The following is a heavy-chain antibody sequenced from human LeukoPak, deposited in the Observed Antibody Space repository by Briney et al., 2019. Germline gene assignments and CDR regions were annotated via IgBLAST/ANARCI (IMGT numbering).Heavy chain of an antibody. CDR1: GYTFTGYY. Sequence: GASVKVSCKASGYTFTGYYMHWVRQAPGQGLEWMGWINPNSGGTNYAQKFQGWVTMTRDTSISTAYMELSSLRSEDTAVYYCARDPQGRAGSYYFDYWGQGTLVTVSS. V-gene: IGHV1-2*04. CDR3: ARDPQGRAGSYYFDY. J-gene: IGHJ4*02. D-gene: IGHD6-19*01. CDR2: INPNSGGT.